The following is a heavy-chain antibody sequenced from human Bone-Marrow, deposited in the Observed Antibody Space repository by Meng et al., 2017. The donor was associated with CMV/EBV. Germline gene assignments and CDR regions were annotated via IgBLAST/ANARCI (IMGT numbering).Heavy chain of an antibody. J-gene: IGHJ4*02. V-gene: IGHV1-69*02. Sequence: SVKVSCKASGGTFSSYTISWVRQAPGQGLEWMGRIIPILGIANYAQKFQGRVTITADKSTSTAYMELSSLRSEDTAVYYCAAHHDFWGGYTDYWGQETLVTVSS. D-gene: IGHD3-3*01. CDR3: AAHHDFWGGYTDY. CDR2: IIPILGIA. CDR1: GGTFSSYT.